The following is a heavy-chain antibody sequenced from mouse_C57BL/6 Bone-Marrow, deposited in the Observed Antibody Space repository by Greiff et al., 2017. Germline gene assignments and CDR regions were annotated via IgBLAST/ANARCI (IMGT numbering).Heavy chain of an antibody. CDR3: ARGPFYYYGPWLAY. Sequence: VQLQQPGAELVMPGASVKLSCKASGYTFTSYWMHWVKQRPGQGLEWIGEIDPSDSYTNYNQKFKGKSTLTVDKSSSTAYMQLSSLTSEDAAVYYCARGPFYYYGPWLAYWGQGTLVTVSA. V-gene: IGHV1-69*01. J-gene: IGHJ3*01. D-gene: IGHD1-1*01. CDR2: IDPSDSYT. CDR1: GYTFTSYW.